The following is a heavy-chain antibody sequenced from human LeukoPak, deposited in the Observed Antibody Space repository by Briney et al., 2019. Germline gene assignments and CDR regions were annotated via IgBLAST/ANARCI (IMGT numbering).Heavy chain of an antibody. V-gene: IGHV3-74*01. Sequence: QPGGSLRLSCAASGFTFRNYWMHWVRRAPGKGLVWLSLIKGDGISTVYADSVKGRFTISRDNAKNTLYLQINSLRADDTAVYFCIRDYPSGWNWGQGTLVTVSS. CDR2: IKGDGIST. CDR1: GFTFRNYW. CDR3: IRDYPSGWN. D-gene: IGHD1-1*01. J-gene: IGHJ4*02.